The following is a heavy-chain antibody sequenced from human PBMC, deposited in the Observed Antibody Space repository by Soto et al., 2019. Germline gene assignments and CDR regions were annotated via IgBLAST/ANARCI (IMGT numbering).Heavy chain of an antibody. D-gene: IGHD6-13*01. J-gene: IGHJ6*03. CDR1: GGTFSSYT. CDR2: IIPILGIA. Sequence: ASVKVSCKASGGTFSSYTISWVRQAPGQGLEWMGRIIPILGIANYAQKFQGRVTITADKSTSTAYMELSSLRSEDTAVYYCASWYSSHPRHSYYYYMDVWGKGTTVTVSS. V-gene: IGHV1-69*02. CDR3: ASWYSSHPRHSYYYYMDV.